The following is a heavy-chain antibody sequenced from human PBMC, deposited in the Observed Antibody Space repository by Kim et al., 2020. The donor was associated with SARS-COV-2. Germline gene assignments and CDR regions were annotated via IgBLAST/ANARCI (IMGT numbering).Heavy chain of an antibody. Sequence: GGSLRLSCASSGFTFSDHAVSWVRQTPEKGLEWVSTILSSGSTVYYADSVKGRFTISRDNSKNTAFLQMNGLRIEDTALYYCVRGSRFIDYWGQGTLAT. CDR1: GFTFSDHA. CDR2: ILSSGSTV. CDR3: VRGSRFIDY. V-gene: IGHV3-23*01. J-gene: IGHJ4*02. D-gene: IGHD3-16*01.